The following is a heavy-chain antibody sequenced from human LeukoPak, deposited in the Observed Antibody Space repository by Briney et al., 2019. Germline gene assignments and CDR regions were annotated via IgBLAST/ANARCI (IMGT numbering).Heavy chain of an antibody. CDR3: ARDFDYGDYHSWFDP. CDR2: ISSSGSTI. V-gene: IGHV3-48*03. CDR1: GFTFSSYE. J-gene: IGHJ5*02. Sequence: GGSLRLSCAASGFTFSSYEMNWVRQAPGKGLEWVSYISSSGSTIYYADSVKGRFTISRDNAKNSLYLQMNSLRAEDTAVYYCARDFDYGDYHSWFDPWGQGTLVTVSS. D-gene: IGHD4-17*01.